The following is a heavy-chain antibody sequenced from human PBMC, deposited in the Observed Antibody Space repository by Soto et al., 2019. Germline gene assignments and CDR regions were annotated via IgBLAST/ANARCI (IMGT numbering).Heavy chain of an antibody. D-gene: IGHD2-21*02. CDR3: ATAYCGGDCSLRGVGNDAFDI. V-gene: IGHV1-69*01. CDR2: IIPIFGTA. J-gene: IGHJ3*02. CDR1: GGTSSSYA. Sequence: QVQLVQSGAEVKKPGSSVKVSCKASGGTSSSYAISWVRQAPGQGLEWMGGIIPIFGTANYAQKFQGRVTITADESTSTAYMELSSLRSEDTAVYYCATAYCGGDCSLRGVGNDAFDIWGQGTMVTVSS.